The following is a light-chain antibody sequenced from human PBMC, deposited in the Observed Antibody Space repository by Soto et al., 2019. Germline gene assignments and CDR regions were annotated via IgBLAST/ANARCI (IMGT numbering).Light chain of an antibody. CDR2: EGD. J-gene: IGLJ2*01. V-gene: IGLV2-23*01. Sequence: QSALTQPASVSGSPGQSITISCTGTSSDVGSYNLASWYQQHPGKAPKLIIYEGDKRPSGVSSRFSSRFSGSKSASTTSLTISGLQSEDEADYYCCSYAGSRPLLFGGGTKLTVL. CDR1: SSDVGSYNL. CDR3: CSYAGSRPLL.